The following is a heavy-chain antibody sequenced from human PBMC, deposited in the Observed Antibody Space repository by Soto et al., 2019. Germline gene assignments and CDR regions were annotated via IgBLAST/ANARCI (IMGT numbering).Heavy chain of an antibody. J-gene: IGHJ4*02. CDR2: ISAYNGNT. CDR1: GYTFTNFG. Sequence: QVQLVQSGAEVKKPGASVKVSCKASGYTFTNFGISWVRQAPGQGLEWMGWISAYNGNTNYAQKFQGRVTMTTDTSTXTXXXXXXXXXXXXXXXXXXXXXXXXIDXWGQGTLVTVSS. CDR3: XXXXXXIDX. V-gene: IGHV1-18*01.